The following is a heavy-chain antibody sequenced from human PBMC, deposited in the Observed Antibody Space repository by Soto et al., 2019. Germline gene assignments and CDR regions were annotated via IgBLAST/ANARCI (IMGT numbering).Heavy chain of an antibody. Sequence: QVQMVQSGAEVKKPGSSLKVSCKASGGTFSGYGISWVRQAPGQGLEWMGGIIPIFGTTNYAPNFRDRVTISADEARSTVYMDLSSLRTDDTAVYYCARGRAKAHFYYGMDVRGQGTAVTVSS. CDR1: GGTFSGYG. CDR3: ARGRAKAHFYYGMDV. V-gene: IGHV1-69*01. J-gene: IGHJ6*02. CDR2: IIPIFGTT.